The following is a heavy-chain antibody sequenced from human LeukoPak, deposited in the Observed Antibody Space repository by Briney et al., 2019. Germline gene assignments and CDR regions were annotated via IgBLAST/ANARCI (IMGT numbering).Heavy chain of an antibody. J-gene: IGHJ4*02. V-gene: IGHV1-46*01. CDR3: ARAVVTMVRGVKGVGFDY. Sequence: ASVKVSCKASGYTFTSYYMHWVRQAPGQGLEWVGLINPTGGSTGYAQKFQGRVTMTRDTSISTAYMELSRLRSDDTAVYYCARAVVTMVRGVKGVGFDYWGQGTLVTVSS. D-gene: IGHD3-10*01. CDR1: GYTFTSYY. CDR2: INPTGGST.